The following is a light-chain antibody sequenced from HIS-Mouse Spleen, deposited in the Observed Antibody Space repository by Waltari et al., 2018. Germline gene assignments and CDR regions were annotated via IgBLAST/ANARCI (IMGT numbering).Light chain of an antibody. J-gene: IGLJ2*01. Sequence: SYELPQPPSVSVSPGQTARITCPGDALPKQYAYWYQQKSGQAHVLVIYEDSKRPSGIPERFSGSSSGTMATLTISGAQVEDEADYYCYSTDSSGNHRVFGGGTKLTVL. CDR2: EDS. CDR1: ALPKQY. CDR3: YSTDSSGNHRV. V-gene: IGLV3-10*01.